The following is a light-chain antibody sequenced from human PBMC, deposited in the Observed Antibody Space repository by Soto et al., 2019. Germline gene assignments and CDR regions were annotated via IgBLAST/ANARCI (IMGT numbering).Light chain of an antibody. Sequence: QSALTQPPSASGSPGQSVTISCIGTGSDVGDYNYVSWYQQHPGKAPKLMIYEVSKRPSGVPDRFSGSKSGNTASLTVSGLQAEDEANYYCSSYTGSSYVFGTGTKVTVL. CDR1: GSDVGDYNY. V-gene: IGLV2-8*01. CDR3: SSYTGSSYV. CDR2: EVS. J-gene: IGLJ1*01.